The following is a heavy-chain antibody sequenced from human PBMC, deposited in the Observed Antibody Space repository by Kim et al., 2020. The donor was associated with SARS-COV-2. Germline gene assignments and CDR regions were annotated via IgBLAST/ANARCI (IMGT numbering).Heavy chain of an antibody. J-gene: IGHJ4*02. CDR2: IDRDGSST. V-gene: IGHV3-74*01. Sequence: GGSLRLSCAASGFTFSRYWMHWVRQAPGKGLEWVSRIDRDGSSTSYADSVKGRFTISRDNAKNTLYLQMNSLRAEDTAVYYCARHPQGDYWGQGTLVTVS. CDR1: GFTFSRYW. CDR3: ARHPQGDY.